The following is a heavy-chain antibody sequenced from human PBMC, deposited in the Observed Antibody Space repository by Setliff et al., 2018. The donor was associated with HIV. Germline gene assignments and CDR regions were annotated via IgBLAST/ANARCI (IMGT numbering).Heavy chain of an antibody. CDR3: AREASGEIYPDY. D-gene: IGHD4-17*01. V-gene: IGHV7-4-1*02. J-gene: IGHJ4*02. Sequence: ASVKVSCKTSGYMFSLYGIHWLRQAPGQNLECMGWINTETVTPTCAPGFTGRSVLSLDTSVGAAYLEISSLVAEDSALYYCAREASGEIYPDYWGQGTMVTVSS. CDR2: INTETVTP. CDR1: GYMFSLYG.